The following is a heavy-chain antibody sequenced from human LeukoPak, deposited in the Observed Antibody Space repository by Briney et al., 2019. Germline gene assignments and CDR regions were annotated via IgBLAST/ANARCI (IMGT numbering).Heavy chain of an antibody. CDR3: ARRGASSSEEY. Sequence: SETLSLTCTDSGGSISSSSHYWGWIRQPPGKGLEWIGSIYYSGSTYYNPSLESRVTISVDTSKNQFSLKVSSVTAADTAVYYCARRGASSSEEYWGQGTLVIVSS. CDR1: GGSISSSSHY. D-gene: IGHD6-6*01. J-gene: IGHJ4*02. CDR2: IYYSGST. V-gene: IGHV4-39*01.